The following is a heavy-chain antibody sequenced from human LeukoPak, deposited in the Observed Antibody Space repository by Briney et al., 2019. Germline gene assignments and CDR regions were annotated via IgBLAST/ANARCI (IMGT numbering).Heavy chain of an antibody. Sequence: GASVKVSCKASGGTFSSYAISWVRQAPGQGLEWMGWISAYNGNTNYAQKLQGRVTMTTDTSTSTAYMELRSLRSDDTAVYYCARDSGSYESYYFDYWGQGTLVTVSS. CDR2: ISAYNGNT. J-gene: IGHJ4*02. V-gene: IGHV1-18*01. D-gene: IGHD1-26*01. CDR1: GGTFSSYA. CDR3: ARDSGSYESYYFDY.